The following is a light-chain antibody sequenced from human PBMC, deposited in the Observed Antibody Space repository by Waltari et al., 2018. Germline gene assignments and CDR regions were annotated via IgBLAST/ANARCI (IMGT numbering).Light chain of an antibody. CDR3: QQYNNRPGT. CDR1: QSVSNN. CDR2: GAS. J-gene: IGKJ2*01. V-gene: IGKV3-15*01. Sequence: EIVMTQSPATLSVSPGERATLSCRASQSVSNNLAWYQQKPGQAPRLLISGASTRATGIPARFSGSGSGTEFTLTISSLQSEDFAVYYCQQYNNRPGTFGQGTKLEIK.